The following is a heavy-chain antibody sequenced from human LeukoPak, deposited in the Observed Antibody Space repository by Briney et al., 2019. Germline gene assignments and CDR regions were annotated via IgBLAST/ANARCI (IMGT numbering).Heavy chain of an antibody. D-gene: IGHD3-3*01. CDR1: GGSISSYY. CDR2: IYYSGST. CDR3: ARGTGGFSDWFDP. J-gene: IGHJ5*02. Sequence: SETLSLTCTVSGGSISSYYWSWIRQPPGKGLEWIGYIYYSGSTNYNPSLKSRVTISVDTSKNQFSLKLSSVTAADTAVYYCARGTGGFSDWFDPWGQGTLVTVSS. V-gene: IGHV4-59*08.